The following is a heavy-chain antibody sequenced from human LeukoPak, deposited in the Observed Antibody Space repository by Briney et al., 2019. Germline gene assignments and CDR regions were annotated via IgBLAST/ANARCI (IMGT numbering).Heavy chain of an antibody. D-gene: IGHD4-11*01. Sequence: EGSLRLSCAASGFTFSSYAMSWVRQAPGKGLEWVSAISGSGGSTYYADSVKGRFTISRDNSKNTLYLQMNSPRAEDTAVYYCAKRYSNYKNWGFDYWGQGTLVTVSS. V-gene: IGHV3-23*01. CDR1: GFTFSSYA. CDR3: AKRYSNYKNWGFDY. CDR2: ISGSGGST. J-gene: IGHJ4*02.